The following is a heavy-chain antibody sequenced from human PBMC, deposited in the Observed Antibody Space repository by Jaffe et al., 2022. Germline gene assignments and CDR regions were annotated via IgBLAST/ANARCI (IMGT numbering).Heavy chain of an antibody. D-gene: IGHD6-13*01. CDR2: IYHSGST. J-gene: IGHJ5*02. V-gene: IGHV4-38-2*01. CDR3: ARHLRGPDRLYSSSWVPWFDP. Sequence: QVQLQESGPGLVKPSETLSLTCAVSGYSISSGYYWGWIRQPPGKGLEWIGSIYHSGSTYYNPSLKSRVTISVDTSKNQFSLKLSSVTAADTAVYYCARHLRGPDRLYSSSWVPWFDPWGQGTLVTVSS. CDR1: GYSISSGYY.